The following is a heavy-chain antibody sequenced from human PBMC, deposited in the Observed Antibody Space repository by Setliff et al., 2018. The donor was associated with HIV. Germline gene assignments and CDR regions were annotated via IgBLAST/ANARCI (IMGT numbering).Heavy chain of an antibody. J-gene: IGHJ3*02. Sequence: GASVKVSCKASGYTFSSHGITWVRQVPGQGLEWMGWISDYTGNTNYAQKFQARVTMTIDSSTTTAYMELRSLRADDTALYYCARYASYTSDWREAFDIWGQGIMVTVS. V-gene: IGHV1-18*01. CDR1: GYTFSSHG. CDR2: ISDYTGNT. D-gene: IGHD6-19*01. CDR3: ARYASYTSDWREAFDI.